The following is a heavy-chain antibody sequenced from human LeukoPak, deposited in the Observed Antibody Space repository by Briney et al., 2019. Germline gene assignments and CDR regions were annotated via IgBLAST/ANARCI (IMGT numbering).Heavy chain of an antibody. CDR3: ARDGYNGFDY. CDR1: GYTFTGYY. J-gene: IGHJ4*02. V-gene: IGHV1-2*02. Sequence: ASVTVSFKASGYTFTGYYMHWVRQAPGQGLEWMGWINPNSGGTNYAQKFQGRVNMTRETSISTAYMELSRLRSDDTAVYYCARDGYNGFDYWGQGTLVTVSS. CDR2: INPNSGGT. D-gene: IGHD5-24*01.